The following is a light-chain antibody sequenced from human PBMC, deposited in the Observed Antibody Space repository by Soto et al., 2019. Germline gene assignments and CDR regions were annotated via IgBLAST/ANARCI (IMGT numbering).Light chain of an antibody. Sequence: QSVLTQPPSVSGAPGQRVTISCTGSSSNIGAGYNVHWYQQLPGTAPKLLIYGNTNRPSGVPDRYAGSKSGTSASLTITGLQAEDDADYHCHSYDSGLSGVLFGGGTKLTVL. J-gene: IGLJ2*01. CDR3: HSYDSGLSGVL. CDR2: GNT. V-gene: IGLV1-40*01. CDR1: SSNIGAGYN.